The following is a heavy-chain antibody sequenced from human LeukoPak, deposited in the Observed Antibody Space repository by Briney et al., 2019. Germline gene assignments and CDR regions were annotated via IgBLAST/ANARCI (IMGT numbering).Heavy chain of an antibody. CDR3: ARGRDYDRPNYYGMDV. D-gene: IGHD3-3*01. V-gene: IGHV1-69*06. J-gene: IGHJ6*04. CDR2: IIPIFGTA. Sequence: SVKVSCKASGGTFSSYAISWVRQAPGQGLEWMGGIIPIFGTADYAQKFQGRVTITADKSTSTAYMELSSLRSEDTAVYHCARGRDYDRPNYYGMDVWGKGTTVTVSS. CDR1: GGTFSSYA.